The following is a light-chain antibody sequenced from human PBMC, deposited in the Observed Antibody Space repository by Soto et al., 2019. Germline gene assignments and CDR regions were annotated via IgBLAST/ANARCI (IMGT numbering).Light chain of an antibody. CDR2: ATS. Sequence: EIVMTQSPATLSVSPGERATLSCRASQSVSSNLAWYQQKPGQAPRLLIYATSVRATGIPARFSGSGSGTYVTLTISSLQSEDFAVYYCQQYNSWPPALTFGGGTKVEIK. CDR1: QSVSSN. V-gene: IGKV3D-15*01. J-gene: IGKJ4*01. CDR3: QQYNSWPPALT.